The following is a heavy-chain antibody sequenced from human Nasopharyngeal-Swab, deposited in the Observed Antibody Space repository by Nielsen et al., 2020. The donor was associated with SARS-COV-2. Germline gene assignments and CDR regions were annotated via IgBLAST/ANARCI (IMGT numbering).Heavy chain of an antibody. CDR2: INHSGST. J-gene: IGHJ6*03. D-gene: IGHD2-15*01. V-gene: IGHV4-34*01. CDR1: GGSFSGYY. Sequence: SQTLSLTCAVYGGSFSGYYWSWIRQPPGKGLEWIGEINHSGSTNYNPSLKSRVTISVDTSKNQFSLKLSSVTAADTAVYYCARGPLPRYCSGGSRYSRYYYYMDVWGKGTTVTVSS. CDR3: ARGPLPRYCSGGSRYSRYYYYMDV.